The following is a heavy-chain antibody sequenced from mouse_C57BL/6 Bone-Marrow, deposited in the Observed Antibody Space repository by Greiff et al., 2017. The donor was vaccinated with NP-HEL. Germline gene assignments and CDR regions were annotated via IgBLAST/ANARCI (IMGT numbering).Heavy chain of an antibody. V-gene: IGHV1-56*01. D-gene: IGHD1-1*01. Sequence: VKLMESGPELVRPWASVKISCTAPGYTFTSHWMQWVRQRPGQGLEWLGEIFPGSGSTYYNEPFKGKATMTVDTSSSTAYMQLSSRTSEDSAVYFCATLFITTVVAFDYWGQGTTLTVSS. CDR1: GYTFTSHW. CDR2: IFPGSGST. J-gene: IGHJ2*01. CDR3: ATLFITTVVAFDY.